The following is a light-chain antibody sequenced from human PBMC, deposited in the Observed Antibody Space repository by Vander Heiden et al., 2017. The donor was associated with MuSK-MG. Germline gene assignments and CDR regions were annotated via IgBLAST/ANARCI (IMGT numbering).Light chain of an antibody. Sequence: DIQMTQSPSSLSASVGDRVTIPCRPSETISNHLNWYQQKPGKAPKLLIYDASNLQSGVPSRFSGRGSGTDFTLTISSLQPEDFATYYCQQSDSAAPYTFGQGTKVEIK. J-gene: IGKJ2*01. CDR2: DAS. CDR3: QQSDSAAPYT. V-gene: IGKV1-39*01. CDR1: ETISNH.